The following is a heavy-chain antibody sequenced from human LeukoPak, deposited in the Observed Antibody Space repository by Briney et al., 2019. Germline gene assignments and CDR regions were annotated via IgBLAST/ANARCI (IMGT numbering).Heavy chain of an antibody. CDR3: AREYYYDSSGSLNLNFDY. Sequence: PSETLSLTCTVSGGSISSSGYYWGWIRQPPGKGLEWIGSLYYSGSTYYNPSLKSRVTISVDTSKNQFSLKLSSVTAADTAVYYCAREYYYDSSGSLNLNFDYWGQGTLVTVSS. D-gene: IGHD3-22*01. J-gene: IGHJ4*02. V-gene: IGHV4-39*01. CDR2: LYYSGST. CDR1: GGSISSSGYY.